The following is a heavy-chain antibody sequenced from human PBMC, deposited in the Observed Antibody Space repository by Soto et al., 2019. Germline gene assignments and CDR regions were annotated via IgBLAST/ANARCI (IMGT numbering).Heavy chain of an antibody. CDR2: IWYDGSNK. Sequence: LRLSCAASGFTFSSYGMHWVRQAPGKGLEWVAVIWYDGSNKYYADSVKGRFTISRDNSKNTLYLQMNSLRAEDTAVYYCARDLLRPIGITGTTWDYYYGMDVWGQGTTVTVSS. CDR1: GFTFSSYG. J-gene: IGHJ6*02. V-gene: IGHV3-33*01. CDR3: ARDLLRPIGITGTTWDYYYGMDV. D-gene: IGHD1-7*01.